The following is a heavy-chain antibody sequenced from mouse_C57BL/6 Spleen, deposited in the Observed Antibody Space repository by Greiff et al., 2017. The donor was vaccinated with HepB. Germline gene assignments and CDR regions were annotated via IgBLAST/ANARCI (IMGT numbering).Heavy chain of an antibody. CDR2: IYWDDDK. Sequence: QVTLKESGPGILQSSQTLSLTCSFSGFSLSTSGMGVSWIRQPSGKGLEWLAHIYWDDDKRYNPSLKSRLTISKDTSRNQVFLKITSVDTADTATYYCARSEGYYGYHVSHWYFDVWGTGTTVTVSS. V-gene: IGHV8-12*01. D-gene: IGHD2-2*01. CDR1: GFSLSTSGMG. J-gene: IGHJ1*03. CDR3: ARSEGYYGYHVSHWYFDV.